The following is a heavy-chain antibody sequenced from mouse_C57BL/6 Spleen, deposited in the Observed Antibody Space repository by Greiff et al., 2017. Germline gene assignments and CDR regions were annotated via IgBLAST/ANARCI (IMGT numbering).Heavy chain of an antibody. D-gene: IGHD1-1*01. Sequence: EVKLMESGGGLVKPGGSLKLSCAASGFTFSSYAMSWVRQTPEKRLEWVATISDGGSYTYYPDNVKGRFTISRDNAKNNLYLQMSHLKSEDTAMYFSAKDTRSGSGHRYFDVWGTGTTVTVSS. CDR1: GFTFSSYA. CDR3: AKDTRSGSGHRYFDV. V-gene: IGHV5-4*01. J-gene: IGHJ1*03. CDR2: ISDGGSYT.